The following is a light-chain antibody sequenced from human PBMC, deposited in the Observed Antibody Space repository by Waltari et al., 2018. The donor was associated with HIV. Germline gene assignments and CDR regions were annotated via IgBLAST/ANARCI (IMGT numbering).Light chain of an antibody. CDR2: DVA. CDR3: SSFTTSSTGV. V-gene: IGLV2-14*03. Sequence: QSALTQPASVSGSPGQSITLSCTGISSDYSVSWYQQHPGRAPKLMIYDVANRPSGVSSRFSGSKSGHTASLTISGLQADDEADYYCSSFTTSSTGVFGGGTKLTVL. CDR1: SSDYS. J-gene: IGLJ3*02.